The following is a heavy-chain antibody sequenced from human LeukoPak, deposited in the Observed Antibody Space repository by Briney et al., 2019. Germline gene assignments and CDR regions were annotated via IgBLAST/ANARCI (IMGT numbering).Heavy chain of an antibody. D-gene: IGHD5-18*01. CDR1: GFPFIEYS. Sequence: PGGSLRLSCTASGFPFIEYSMNWVRQAPGKGLEWISYIGISSGNTKCADSVKGRFTISADNAKNSLYLQMNSLRVEDTAVYYCARDHNYAFDNWGQGTLVSVSS. CDR2: IGISSGNT. J-gene: IGHJ4*02. V-gene: IGHV3-48*04. CDR3: ARDHNYAFDN.